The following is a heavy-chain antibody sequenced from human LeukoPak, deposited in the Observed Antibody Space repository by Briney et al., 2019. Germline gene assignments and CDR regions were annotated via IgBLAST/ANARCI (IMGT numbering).Heavy chain of an antibody. J-gene: IGHJ4*02. CDR2: IYYSGST. CDR1: GGSISSGDYY. Sequence: SETLSLTCTVSGGSISSGDYYWSWIRQPPGKGLEGIGYIYYSGSTYYNPSLKSRVIISVYTSKNQFSLKLSSVTAADTAVYYCARVNYYDSSGYLLDYFDYWGQGTLVTVSS. V-gene: IGHV4-30-4*01. D-gene: IGHD3-22*01. CDR3: ARVNYYDSSGYLLDYFDY.